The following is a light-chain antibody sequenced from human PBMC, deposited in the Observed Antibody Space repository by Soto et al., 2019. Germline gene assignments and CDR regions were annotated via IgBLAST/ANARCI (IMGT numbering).Light chain of an antibody. J-gene: IGKJ1*01. CDR2: GTS. CDR3: QQYGSSPWT. Sequence: EIVLTQSPGTLSLYPGERATLSCRASQSVGSTNLAWYQQKPNQAPRLLFYGTSSRATGIPDRFSVSGSGTDFSLTISRVEPEDLAVYYCQQYGSSPWTFGQGTKVEIK. V-gene: IGKV3-20*01. CDR1: QSVGSTN.